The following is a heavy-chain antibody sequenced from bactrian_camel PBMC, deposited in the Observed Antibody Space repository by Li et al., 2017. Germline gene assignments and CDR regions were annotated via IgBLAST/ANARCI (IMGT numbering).Heavy chain of an antibody. J-gene: IGHJ4*01. V-gene: IGHV3S53*01. CDR2: IDHDGHT. D-gene: IGHD2*01. Sequence: QVQLVESGGGSVQAGGSLRLSCTSNVYTSGFWCMGWFRQGPEKEREGVACIDHDGHTTYADFVKGRFTISEDNAKNTLLLHMNSLKPEDTATYYCARGSSGGYCGPVREYFDYWGQGTQVTVS. CDR1: VYTSGFWC. CDR3: ARGSSGGYCGPVREYFDY.